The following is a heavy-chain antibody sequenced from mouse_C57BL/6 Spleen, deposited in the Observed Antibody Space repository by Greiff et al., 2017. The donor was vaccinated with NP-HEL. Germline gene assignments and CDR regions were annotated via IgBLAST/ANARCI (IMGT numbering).Heavy chain of an antibody. CDR3: ARTPQLGPFDY. J-gene: IGHJ2*01. CDR2: INPSTGGT. Sequence: LVESGPELVKPGASVKISCKASGYSFTGYYMNWVKQSPEKSLEWIGEINPSTGGTTYNQKFKAKATLTVDKSSSTAYMQLKSLTSEDSAVYYCARTPQLGPFDYWGQGTTLTVSS. CDR1: GYSFTGYY. D-gene: IGHD4-1*02. V-gene: IGHV1-42*01.